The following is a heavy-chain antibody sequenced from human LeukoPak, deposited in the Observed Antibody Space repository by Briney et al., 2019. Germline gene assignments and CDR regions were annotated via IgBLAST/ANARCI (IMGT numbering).Heavy chain of an antibody. V-gene: IGHV4-59*01. CDR2: IYYSGST. CDR3: ARVRVSSGSHPWYFDY. J-gene: IGHJ4*02. D-gene: IGHD3-22*01. Sequence: SETLSLTCTVSRGSISSYYWSWIQQPPGQGLEWIGYIYYSGSTDYNPSLKSRVNISVDTSKNQFSLKLSSVTAADTAVYFCARVRVSSGSHPWYFDYWGQGTLVTVSS. CDR1: RGSISSYY.